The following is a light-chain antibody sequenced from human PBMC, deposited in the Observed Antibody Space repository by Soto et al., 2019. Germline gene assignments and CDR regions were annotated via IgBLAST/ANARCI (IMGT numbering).Light chain of an antibody. V-gene: IGKV3-15*01. CDR1: QSVSSN. CDR2: GAS. CDR3: QQYNNWPPIT. J-gene: IGKJ5*01. Sequence: EIVITQSPSTLSASPGERATLSCRASQSVSSNLAWYQQKPGQAPRLLIYGASTRATGIPARFSGSGSGTEFTLTISSLQSEDFAVYYCQQYNNWPPITFGQGTRLEIK.